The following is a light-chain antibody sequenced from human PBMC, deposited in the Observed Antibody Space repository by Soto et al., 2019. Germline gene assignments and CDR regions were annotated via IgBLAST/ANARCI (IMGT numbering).Light chain of an antibody. Sequence: QSALTQPRSVSGSPGQSVTISCTGTASDVGGYSYVSWYQQHPRKVPKLIIYDVSKWPSGVPDRFSGSKSGNTASLTISGLQAEDEGDYYCCSYAGSYTFVFGTGTKLTVL. CDR1: ASDVGGYSY. CDR3: CSYAGSYTFV. CDR2: DVS. J-gene: IGLJ6*01. V-gene: IGLV2-11*01.